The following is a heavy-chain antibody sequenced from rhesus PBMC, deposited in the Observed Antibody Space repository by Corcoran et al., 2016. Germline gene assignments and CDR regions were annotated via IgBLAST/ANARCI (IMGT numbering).Heavy chain of an antibody. CDR1: GYTFTDYY. D-gene: IGHD1-44*02. CDR2: VDPEDGEA. Sequence: EVQLVQSGAEVKKPGASVKISCKASGYTFTDYYLHWVRHAPGKGLEWMGRVDPEDGEAIHAQKFQDSCTITADSSTDTAYMELSSLRSEDTAVYYCATEARGGSYSVDYWGQGVLVTVSS. CDR3: ATEARGGSYSVDY. J-gene: IGHJ4*01. V-gene: IGHV1-111*02.